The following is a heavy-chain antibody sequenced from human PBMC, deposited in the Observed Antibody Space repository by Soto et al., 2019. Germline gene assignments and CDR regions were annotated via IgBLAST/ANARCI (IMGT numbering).Heavy chain of an antibody. CDR2: ISYDGSNK. CDR1: GFTFSSYA. Sequence: LRLSCAASGFTFSSYAMHWVRQAPGKGLEWVAVISYDGSNKYYADSVKGRFTISRDNSKNTLYLQMNSLRAEDTAVYYCARDLETATINCPYFDYWGQGTLVTVSS. J-gene: IGHJ4*02. V-gene: IGHV3-30-3*01. CDR3: ARDLETATINCPYFDY. D-gene: IGHD5-12*01.